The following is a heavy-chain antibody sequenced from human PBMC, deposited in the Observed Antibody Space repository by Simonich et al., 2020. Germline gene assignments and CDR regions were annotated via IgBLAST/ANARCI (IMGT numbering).Heavy chain of an antibody. V-gene: IGHV4-34*01. J-gene: IGHJ1*01. CDR2: INHSERT. CDR1: GGSFSGYY. Sequence: QVQLQQWGAGLLKPSETLSLTCAVYGGSFSGYYWSWIRQPPGKGLEWIGEINHSERTNYTPYLKSRDPISVVTSKNQFSLKLRSVTAADTAVYYCARGLRVAAAGTAFQHWGQGTLVTVSS. CDR3: ARGLRVAAAGTAFQH. D-gene: IGHD6-13*01.